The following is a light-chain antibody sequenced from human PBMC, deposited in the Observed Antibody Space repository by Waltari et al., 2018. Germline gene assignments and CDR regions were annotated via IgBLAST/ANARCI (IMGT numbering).Light chain of an antibody. CDR2: DAS. CDR3: QQYNNLPFT. CDR1: HDIANY. Sequence: DIQLTQSPSSLSASVGDRVNITCQASHDIANYLNWYQQKAGKAPKLLIYDASNLETGIQSRFSGSGSGTDFTFTIISLQPEDVATYYCQQYNNLPFTFGPGTKVDMK. V-gene: IGKV1-33*01. J-gene: IGKJ3*01.